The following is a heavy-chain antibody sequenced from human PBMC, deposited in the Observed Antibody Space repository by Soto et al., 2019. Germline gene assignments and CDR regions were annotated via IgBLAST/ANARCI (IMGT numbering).Heavy chain of an antibody. CDR3: ASPNWNDVG. CDR1: GYTFTNYG. D-gene: IGHD1-20*01. V-gene: IGHV1-18*01. CDR2: INANNGNT. J-gene: IGHJ4*02. Sequence: ASVKVSCKASGYTFTNYGIIWVRQAPGQGLEWMGWINANNGNTDYVQKIQGRVTMTTDTSTSTAYMELRSLRSDDTAVYYCASPNWNDVGWGQGTLVTVSS.